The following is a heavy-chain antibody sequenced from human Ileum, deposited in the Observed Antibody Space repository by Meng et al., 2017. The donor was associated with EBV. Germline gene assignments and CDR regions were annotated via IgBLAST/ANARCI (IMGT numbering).Heavy chain of an antibody. CDR3: AMGPDYAKTGY. J-gene: IGHJ4*02. D-gene: IGHD4-17*01. V-gene: IGHV4-39*01. CDR2: ICYSDDT. Sequence: LLPQEPGPGLVKPSEPLLFPCSVSAGSFISSNYCWGWFRQPPGKGLEWMKSICYSDDTYYNPSLKSRVTISADKSKSQFSLRLNSLTAADTAVYYCAMGPDYAKTGYWGQGTLVTVSS. CDR1: AGSFISSNYC.